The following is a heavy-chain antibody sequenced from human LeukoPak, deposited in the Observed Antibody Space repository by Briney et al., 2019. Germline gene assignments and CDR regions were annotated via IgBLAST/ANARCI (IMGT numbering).Heavy chain of an antibody. CDR3: ARDPPSSYYDFWSGYQPNYYYYGMDV. CDR2: ISYDGSNK. J-gene: IGHJ6*02. V-gene: IGHV3-30-3*01. CDR1: GFTCSSYA. Sequence: PGSSLRLSCAASGFTCSSYAMHWVRQAPGKGLEWVAGISYDGSNKYYADSVKGRFTIYRDNCKNTLYLQMNSLRAEDTAVYYCARDPPSSYYDFWSGYQPNYYYYGMDVWGQGTMVTVSS. D-gene: IGHD3-3*01.